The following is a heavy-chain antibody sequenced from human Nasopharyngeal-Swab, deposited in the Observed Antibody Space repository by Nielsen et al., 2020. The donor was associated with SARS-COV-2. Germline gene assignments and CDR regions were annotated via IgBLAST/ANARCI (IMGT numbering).Heavy chain of an antibody. Sequence: GESLKISFAASGFTFSSSAMHWVRQASGKGLEWVGRIRSKANSYETAYAASVKGRFTISRDDSKNTAYLQINSLKTEDTAVYYCTHGDTAMVTGASYWGQGSLITVSS. V-gene: IGHV3-73*01. CDR2: IRSKANSYET. CDR3: THGDTAMVTGASY. CDR1: GFTFSSSA. D-gene: IGHD5-18*01. J-gene: IGHJ4*02.